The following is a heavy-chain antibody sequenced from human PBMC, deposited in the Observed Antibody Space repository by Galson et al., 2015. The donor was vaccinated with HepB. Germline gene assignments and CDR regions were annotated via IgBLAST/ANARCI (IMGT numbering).Heavy chain of an antibody. Sequence: SVKVSCKASGYTFTSYDINWVRQATGQGLEWMGWMNPNSGNTGYAQKFQGRVTMTRNTSISTAYMELSSLRSEDTAVYYCARVRRGVWFGERRAFDIWGQGTMVTVSS. CDR2: MNPNSGNT. V-gene: IGHV1-8*01. D-gene: IGHD3-10*01. CDR1: GYTFTSYD. J-gene: IGHJ3*02. CDR3: ARVRRGVWFGERRAFDI.